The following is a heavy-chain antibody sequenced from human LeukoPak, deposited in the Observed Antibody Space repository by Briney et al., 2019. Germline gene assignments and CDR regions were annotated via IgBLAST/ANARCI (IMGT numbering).Heavy chain of an antibody. V-gene: IGHV4-34*01. D-gene: IGHD6-25*01. Sequence: SETLSLTCAVYGGSFSGYYWSWIRQPPGKGLEWIGEINHSGSTNYNPSLKSRVTISVDTSKNQFSLKLSSVTAADTAVYYCARGGAARPAIAAAGRAKKNQFDYWGQGTLVTVSS. J-gene: IGHJ4*02. CDR2: INHSGST. CDR3: ARGGAARPAIAAAGRAKKNQFDY. CDR1: GGSFSGYY.